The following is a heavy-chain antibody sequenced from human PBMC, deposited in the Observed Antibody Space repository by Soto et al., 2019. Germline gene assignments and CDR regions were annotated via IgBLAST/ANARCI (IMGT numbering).Heavy chain of an antibody. J-gene: IGHJ4*02. CDR1: GFTFSAYA. CDR3: ARDRRYYDSSGYADY. V-gene: IGHV3-30-3*01. CDR2: ISHDGSDR. Sequence: PGGSLRLSCAASGFTFSAYAMHWVRQAPGKELEWVAVISHDGSDRYYADSVKGRFTISRDNSKNTLYLKMNSLRDEDTAVYYCARDRRYYDSSGYADYWGQGSLVTVSS. D-gene: IGHD3-22*01.